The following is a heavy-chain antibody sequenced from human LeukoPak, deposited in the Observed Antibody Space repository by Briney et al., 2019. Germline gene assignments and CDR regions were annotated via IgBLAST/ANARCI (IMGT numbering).Heavy chain of an antibody. CDR2: ISGSGGST. Sequence: GGSLRLSCAASGFTFSSYAMSWVRQAPGKGLEWVSAISGSGGSTYYADSVKGRFTISRDNSKNTLYLQMNSLRAEDTAVYYCAKTRPSYGDGSYCFDYWGQGTLVTVSS. V-gene: IGHV3-23*01. J-gene: IGHJ4*02. D-gene: IGHD4-17*01. CDR3: AKTRPSYGDGSYCFDY. CDR1: GFTFSSYA.